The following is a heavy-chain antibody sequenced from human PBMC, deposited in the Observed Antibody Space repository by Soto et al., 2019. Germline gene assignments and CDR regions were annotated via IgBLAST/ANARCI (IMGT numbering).Heavy chain of an antibody. CDR3: ARVPTGAVAGTYGMDV. D-gene: IGHD6-19*01. Sequence: PSQTLSLTFAISGDSFSINSAALNWIRPSPSRGLEWLGRTYYRSKWYNDYAVSVKSRITINPDTSKNQFSLQLNSVTPEDTAVYYCARVPTGAVAGTYGMDVWGQGTTVTVYS. V-gene: IGHV6-1*01. CDR2: TYYRSKWYN. J-gene: IGHJ6*02. CDR1: GDSFSINSAA.